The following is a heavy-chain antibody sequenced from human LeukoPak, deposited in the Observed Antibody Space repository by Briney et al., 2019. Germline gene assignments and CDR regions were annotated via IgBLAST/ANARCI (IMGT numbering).Heavy chain of an antibody. V-gene: IGHV4-39*01. CDR3: ARHDALYYYYGSGRVSYFDY. J-gene: IGHJ4*02. CDR2: IYYSGST. D-gene: IGHD3-10*01. CDR1: GGSINSNTYF. Sequence: SETLSLTCTVSGGSINSNTYFWGRIHQPPGKGLEWIRSIYYSGSTYYNPSLKSRVTISADTSKNQFSLKLSSVTAADTAVYYCARHDALYYYYGSGRVSYFDYWGQGTLVTVSS.